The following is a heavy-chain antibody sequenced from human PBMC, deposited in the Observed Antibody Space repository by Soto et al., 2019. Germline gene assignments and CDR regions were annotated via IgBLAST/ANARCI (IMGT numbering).Heavy chain of an antibody. D-gene: IGHD3-22*01. CDR3: ARGYDSSGYYRAWFDP. CDR2: IDWDDDK. CDR1: GFSLSTSGMC. V-gene: IGHV2-70*01. J-gene: IGHJ5*02. Sequence: GSGPTLVNPTQTLTLTCTFSGFSLSTSGMCVSWIRQPPGKALEWLALIDWDDDKYYSTSLKTRLTISKDTSKNQVVLTMTNMDPVDTATYYCARGYDSSGYYRAWFDPWGQGTLVTVSS.